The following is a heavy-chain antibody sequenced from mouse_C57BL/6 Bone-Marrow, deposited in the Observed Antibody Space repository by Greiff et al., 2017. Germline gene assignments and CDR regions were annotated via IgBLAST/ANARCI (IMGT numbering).Heavy chain of an antibody. CDR2: IWRGGST. CDR3: AKNFYGSSRSDV. CDR1: GFSLTSSG. D-gene: IGHD1-1*01. Sequence: VQLQESGPGLVQPSQSLSITCTVSGFSLTSSGVHWVRQSPGKGLEWLGVIWRGGSTDYNAAFMSRLSITKDNSKSQVFFKMNSLQADDTAIYYCAKNFYGSSRSDVWGTGTTVTVSS. V-gene: IGHV2-5*01. J-gene: IGHJ1*03.